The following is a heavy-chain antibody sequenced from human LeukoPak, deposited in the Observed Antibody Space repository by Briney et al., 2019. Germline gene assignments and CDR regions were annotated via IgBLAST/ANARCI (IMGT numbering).Heavy chain of an antibody. CDR1: GFSFSTYA. Sequence: GGSLRLSCAASGFSFSTYAIHWVRQAPGKGLEWVAVISYDGRDKHHVDSVKGRFIISRDNSKNTLYLQMNSLRAEDTAVYYCARGRASLAYWGQGTLVTVSS. CDR3: ARGRASLAY. CDR2: ISYDGRDK. V-gene: IGHV3-30*14. J-gene: IGHJ4*02.